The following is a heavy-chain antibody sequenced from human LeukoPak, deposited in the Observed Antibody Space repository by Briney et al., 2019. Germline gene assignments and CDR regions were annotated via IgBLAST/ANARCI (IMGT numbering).Heavy chain of an antibody. CDR2: IYRGGST. D-gene: IGHD3-10*01. V-gene: IGHV3-53*01. CDR3: ARGGAYGSGNHYRGGAFDI. CDR1: GFTFSTNW. J-gene: IGHJ3*02. Sequence: PGGSLRLSCATSGFTFSTNWMTWVRQAPGKGLEWVSVIYRGGSTYYADSVKGRFTISRDNSKNMVYLQMNSLRVEDTAVYYCARGGAYGSGNHYRGGAFDIWGQGTMVTVSS.